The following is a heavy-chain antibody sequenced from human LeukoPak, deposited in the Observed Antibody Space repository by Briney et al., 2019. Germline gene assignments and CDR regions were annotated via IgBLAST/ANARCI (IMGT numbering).Heavy chain of an antibody. J-gene: IGHJ4*02. CDR2: INPSGATT. D-gene: IGHD3-22*01. Sequence: ASVKVSXKASGYTFISYYMHWVRQAPGQGPEWMGIINPSGATTSYAQKFQGRVTLTRDTSTSTVYMELSTLRSEDTAVYYCARARHYYDSSGYQKYYFDYWGQGTLVTVSS. CDR3: ARARHYYDSSGYQKYYFDY. CDR1: GYTFISYY. V-gene: IGHV1-46*01.